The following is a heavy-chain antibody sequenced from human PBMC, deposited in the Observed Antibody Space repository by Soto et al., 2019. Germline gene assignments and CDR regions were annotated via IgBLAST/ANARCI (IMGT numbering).Heavy chain of an antibody. CDR1: GYIFTTYA. CDR2: INAGNGDT. J-gene: IGHJ4*02. CDR3: VRGATSDWPFDF. V-gene: IGHV1-3*01. Sequence: SGAEVKKPGASVKVSCKTSGYIFTTYAMHWVRQAPGQSLEWMGWINAGNGDTKYSWRFQGRITITRDTSASTAYMDLGSLGSEDTAVYYCVRGATSDWPFDFWGQGTLVTVSS. D-gene: IGHD6-19*01.